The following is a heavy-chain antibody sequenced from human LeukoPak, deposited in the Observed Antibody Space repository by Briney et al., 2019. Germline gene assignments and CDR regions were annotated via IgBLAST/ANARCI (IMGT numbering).Heavy chain of an antibody. J-gene: IGHJ4*02. Sequence: GGSLRLSCAASGFTFSDSYMTWIRQAPGKGLEWVAFIDKSGGTTYYADSVKGRFTISRDNAKSSLYLEMNSLRAEDTAVYYCTRGTGAYSSGWGFDYWGQGTLVTVSS. D-gene: IGHD6-19*01. CDR3: TRGTGAYSSGWGFDY. V-gene: IGHV3-11*04. CDR2: IDKSGGTT. CDR1: GFTFSDSY.